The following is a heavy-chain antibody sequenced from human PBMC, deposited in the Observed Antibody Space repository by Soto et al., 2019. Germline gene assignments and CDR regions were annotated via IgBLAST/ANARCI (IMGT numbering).Heavy chain of an antibody. V-gene: IGHV4-4*02. CDR1: GGSISGSNW. D-gene: IGHD3-10*01. CDR3: ARFNWVRGVSWFDP. Sequence: SATLSLTCAASGGSISGSNWWSWVRQPPGKGLEWIGEISHSGSANYNPSLKTRVTLSIDKSKNHFSLKVASVTPADTAVYYCARFNWVRGVSWFDPWVPETLLVTVSS. J-gene: IGHJ5*02. CDR2: ISHSGSA.